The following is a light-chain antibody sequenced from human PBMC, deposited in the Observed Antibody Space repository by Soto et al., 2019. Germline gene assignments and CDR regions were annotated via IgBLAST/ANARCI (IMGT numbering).Light chain of an antibody. CDR2: AAS. Sequence: AIRMTQSPSSLSASTGDRVTITCQASQGISSYLAWYQQKPGKAPKLLIYAASTLQSGVPSRFSGSGSGTDFTLTISCLQSEDVATYYCQQYYIYPLTFGGGTKVDIK. V-gene: IGKV1-8*01. CDR3: QQYYIYPLT. CDR1: QGISSY. J-gene: IGKJ4*01.